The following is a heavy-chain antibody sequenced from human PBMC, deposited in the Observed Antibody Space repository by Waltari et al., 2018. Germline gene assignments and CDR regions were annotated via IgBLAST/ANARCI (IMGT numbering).Heavy chain of an antibody. D-gene: IGHD3-3*01. CDR2: ISGSGGST. V-gene: IGHV3-23*01. J-gene: IGHJ6*02. Sequence: TYDSVTISWTHQAPGKGLEWGSAISGSGGSTYYADSVKGRVTTFSDNSNNTLYLQMNSLRAEDTAVYYCAKAATYDFWSGYLRTDYYYYGMDVWGQGTTVTVSS. CDR3: AKAATYDFWSGYLRTDYYYYGMDV. CDR1: TYDSVT.